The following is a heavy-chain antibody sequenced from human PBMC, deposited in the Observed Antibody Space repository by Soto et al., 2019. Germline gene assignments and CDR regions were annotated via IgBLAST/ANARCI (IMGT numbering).Heavy chain of an antibody. Sequence: GVSLRLSCAASEFTFSSYSMNWVRQAPGKGLEWVSYISSSSSTIYYADSVKGRFTISRDNAKNSLYLQMNSLRAEDTAVYYCSIGGRGYMLTPIDYWGQGTLVTVST. CDR3: SIGGRGYMLTPIDY. D-gene: IGHD2-8*01. CDR1: EFTFSSYS. V-gene: IGHV3-48*01. J-gene: IGHJ4*02. CDR2: ISSSSSTI.